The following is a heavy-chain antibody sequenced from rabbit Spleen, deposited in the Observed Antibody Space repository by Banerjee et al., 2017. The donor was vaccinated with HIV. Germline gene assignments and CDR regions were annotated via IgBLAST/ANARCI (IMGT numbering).Heavy chain of an antibody. J-gene: IGHJ6*01. Sequence: QLKESGGGLVQPGGSLKLSCKASGFAFNSYYMSWVRQAPGKGLEWIGYIDPLFGSAYYASWVNGRFSITRENTQNTVSLQLNSLTAADTATYFCARGGGLWGPGTLVTVS. CDR1: GFAFNSYY. CDR3: ARGGGL. CDR2: IDPLFGSA. V-gene: IGHV1S7*01.